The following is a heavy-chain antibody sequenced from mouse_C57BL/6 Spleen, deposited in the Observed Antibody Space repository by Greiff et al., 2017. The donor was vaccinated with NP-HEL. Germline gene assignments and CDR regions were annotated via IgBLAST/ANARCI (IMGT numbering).Heavy chain of an antibody. J-gene: IGHJ4*01. V-gene: IGHV3-6*01. D-gene: IGHD1-1*01. Sequence: EVKLMESGPGLVKPSQSLSLTCSVTGYSITSGYYWNWIRQFPGNKLEWMGYISYDGSNNYNPSLKNRISITRDTSKNQFFLKLNSVTTEDTATYYCARDYYGRIYAMDYWGQGTSVTVSS. CDR2: ISYDGSN. CDR1: GYSITSGYY. CDR3: ARDYYGRIYAMDY.